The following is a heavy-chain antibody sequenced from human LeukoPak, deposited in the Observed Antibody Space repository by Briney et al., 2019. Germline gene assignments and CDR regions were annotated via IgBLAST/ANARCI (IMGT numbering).Heavy chain of an antibody. V-gene: IGHV3-33*01. CDR1: GFTFSSYG. CDR3: ARDRLHYDSPNWFDP. D-gene: IGHD3-3*01. CDR2: IWYDGSNK. Sequence: GGSLRLSRAASGFTFSSYGMHWVRQAPGKGLEWVAVIWYDGSNKYYADPVKGRFTISRDNSKNTLYLQMNSLRAEDTAVYYCARDRLHYDSPNWFDPWGQGTLVTVSS. J-gene: IGHJ5*02.